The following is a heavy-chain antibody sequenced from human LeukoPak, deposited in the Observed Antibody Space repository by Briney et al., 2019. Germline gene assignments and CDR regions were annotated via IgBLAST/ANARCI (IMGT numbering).Heavy chain of an antibody. J-gene: IGHJ4*02. D-gene: IGHD6-6*01. CDR3: ARMRPELDY. Sequence: GGSLRLSCAASGFTFSSYEMNWVRQAPEKGLEWISYISSSGGTIYYADSVKGRFTISRDNAKNSVYLQMNSLRAEDTAVYYCARMRPELDYWGQGTLVTVSS. CDR2: ISSSGGTI. V-gene: IGHV3-48*03. CDR1: GFTFSSYE.